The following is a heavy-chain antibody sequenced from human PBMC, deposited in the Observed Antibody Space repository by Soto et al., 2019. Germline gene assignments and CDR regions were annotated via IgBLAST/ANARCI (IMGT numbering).Heavy chain of an antibody. CDR2: MNPNSGNT. V-gene: IGHV1-8*01. CDR3: ARTGKSIAAADYYFDY. Sequence: GASVKVSCKASGYTFTSYDINWVRQATGQGLEWMGWMNPNSGNTGYAQKFQGRVTMTRNTSISTAYMELSSLRSEDTAVHYCARTGKSIAAADYYFDYWGQGTLVTVSS. J-gene: IGHJ4*02. D-gene: IGHD6-13*01. CDR1: GYTFTSYD.